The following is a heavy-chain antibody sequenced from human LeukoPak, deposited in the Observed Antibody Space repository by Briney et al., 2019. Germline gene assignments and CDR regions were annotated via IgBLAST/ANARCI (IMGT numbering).Heavy chain of an antibody. CDR2: IYHSGST. CDR1: GGSITYSHYY. J-gene: IGHJ4*02. D-gene: IGHD2-15*01. Sequence: PSETLSLTCSVSGGSITYSHYYWGWVRQPPGKGLEWIGGIYHSGSTYYNPSLKSRVTISVDRSKNQFSLKLSSVTAADTAVYYCATSSVMSGSLDYWGQGTLVTVSS. CDR3: ATSSVMSGSLDY. V-gene: IGHV4-39*07.